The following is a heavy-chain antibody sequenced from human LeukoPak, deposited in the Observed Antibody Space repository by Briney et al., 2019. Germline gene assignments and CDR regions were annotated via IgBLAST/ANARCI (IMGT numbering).Heavy chain of an antibody. CDR1: GGSISSYY. J-gene: IGHJ2*01. V-gene: IGHV4-59*01. CDR2: IYYSGST. D-gene: IGHD3-22*01. CDR3: ARGPRDYYDSSGYPGGYFDL. Sequence: SETLSLTCTVSGGSISSYYWSWIRQPPGKGLEWIGYIYYSGSTNYTPSLKSRVTISVVTSKNQFSLKLSSVTAADTAVYYCARGPRDYYDSSGYPGGYFDLWGRGTLVTVSS.